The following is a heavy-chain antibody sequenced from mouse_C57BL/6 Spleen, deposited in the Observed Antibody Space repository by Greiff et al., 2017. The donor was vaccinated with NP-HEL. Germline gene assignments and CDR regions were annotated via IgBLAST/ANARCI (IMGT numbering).Heavy chain of an antibody. J-gene: IGHJ2*01. D-gene: IGHD1-1*01. CDR2: ISYDGSN. CDR1: GYSITSGYY. CDR3: ARGDYYGSSYGFDY. Sequence: EVQLQESGPGLVKPSQSLSLTCSVTGYSITSGYYWNWIRQFPGNKLEWMGYISYDGSNNYNPSLKNRISITRDTSKNQFFLKLNSVTTEDTATYYGARGDYYGSSYGFDYWGQGTTLTVSS. V-gene: IGHV3-6*01.